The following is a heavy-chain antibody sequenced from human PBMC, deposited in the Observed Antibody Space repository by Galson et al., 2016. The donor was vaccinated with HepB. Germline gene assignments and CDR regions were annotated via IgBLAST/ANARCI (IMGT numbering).Heavy chain of an antibody. Sequence: SLRLSCAVSGLTFSSDAMSWVRQAPGKGLEWVSSISGSGSVTYYGGSVKGRFPISRDNSKDTLYMQMNSLRVEDTARYYCTSAFNVYDFRLDLWGLGTQVTVSS. CDR3: TSAFNVYDFRLDL. CDR2: ISGSGSVT. D-gene: IGHD3-3*01. CDR1: GLTFSSDA. J-gene: IGHJ5*02. V-gene: IGHV3-23*01.